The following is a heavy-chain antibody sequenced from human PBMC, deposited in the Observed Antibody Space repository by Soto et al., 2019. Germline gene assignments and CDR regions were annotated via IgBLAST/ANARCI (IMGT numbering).Heavy chain of an antibody. V-gene: IGHV1-46*01. CDR2: VNPSGGHT. D-gene: IGHD2-21*02. CDR3: PRGGHVVVVTAALDY. Sequence: ASVTVSCTSCVVTYADNYMHCVRQAPGQGLEWMGTVNPSGGHTTYAQHFLGRVTMTRDTSTSTLYMELTSLTSDDTAIYYCPRGGHVVVVTAALDYWGQGTLVTVSS. CDR1: VVTYADNY. J-gene: IGHJ4*02.